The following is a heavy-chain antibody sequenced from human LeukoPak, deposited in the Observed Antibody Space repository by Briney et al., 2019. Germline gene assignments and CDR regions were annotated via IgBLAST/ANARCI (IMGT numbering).Heavy chain of an antibody. CDR2: IYYSGST. CDR3: ARRITIFGVVTIDY. Sequence: SETLSLTCTVSGGSISSSSYYWGWIRQPPGKGLEWIGSIYYSGSTYYNPSPKSRVTISVDTSKNQFSLKLSSVTAADTAVYYCARRITIFGVVTIDYWGQGTLVTVSS. CDR1: GGSISSSSYY. J-gene: IGHJ4*02. V-gene: IGHV4-39*01. D-gene: IGHD3-3*01.